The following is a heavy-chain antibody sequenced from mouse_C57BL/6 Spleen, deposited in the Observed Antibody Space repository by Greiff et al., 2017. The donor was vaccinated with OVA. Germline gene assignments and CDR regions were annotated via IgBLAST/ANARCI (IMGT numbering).Heavy chain of an antibody. CDR1: GYTFTDYE. CDR2: IDPETGGT. CDR3: GTGPFDY. D-gene: IGHD4-1*01. V-gene: IGHV1-15*01. J-gene: IGHJ2*01. Sequence: VKLQESGAELVRPGASVTLSCKASGYTFTDYEMHWVKQTPVHGLEWIGAIDPETGGTAYNQKFKGKAILTADKSSSTAYMELRSLTSEDSAVYYTGTGPFDYWGQGTTLTVSS.